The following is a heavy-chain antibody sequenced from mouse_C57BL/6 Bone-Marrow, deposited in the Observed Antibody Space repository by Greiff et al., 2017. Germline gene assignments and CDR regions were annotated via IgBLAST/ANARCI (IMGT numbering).Heavy chain of an antibody. CDR3: TPCYDDEGY. D-gene: IGHD2-4*01. CDR1: GFTIKDDY. V-gene: IGHV14-4*01. CDR2: IDPENGDT. J-gene: IGHJ2*01. Sequence: VQLQQSGAELVRPGASVKLSCTASGFTIKDDYMHWVKQRPDQGLEWIGWIDPENGDTEYASKFQGKATITADTSSNTAYLQLSSLTSEDTAVYYCTPCYDDEGYWGQGTTLTVSS.